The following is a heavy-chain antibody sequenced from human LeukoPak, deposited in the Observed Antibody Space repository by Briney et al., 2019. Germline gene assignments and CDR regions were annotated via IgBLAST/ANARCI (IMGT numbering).Heavy chain of an antibody. J-gene: IGHJ2*01. Sequence: TGGSLRLSCGASGFTFSSYDMTWVRQAPGKGLEWVSGIYGRGGTTYYADSVKGRFIVSRDNSKNSLSLQMNSLRAEDTAVYYCARVVGRNRYLDLWGRGTQVTVSS. CDR1: GFTFSSYD. V-gene: IGHV3-23*01. CDR3: ARVVGRNRYLDL. D-gene: IGHD1-14*01. CDR2: IYGRGGTT.